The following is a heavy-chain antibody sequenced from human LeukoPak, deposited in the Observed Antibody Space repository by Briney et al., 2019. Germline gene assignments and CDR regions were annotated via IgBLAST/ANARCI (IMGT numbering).Heavy chain of an antibody. Sequence: GGSLRLSCAASGFTFSSYWMSWDRQAPGKGLEWVASIKQDGSEKYYVDSVKGRFTISRDNAKNSLYLQMNSLRAEDTAVYYCARVKSSSSHFDYWGQGTLVTVSS. J-gene: IGHJ4*02. CDR1: GFTFSSYW. CDR2: IKQDGSEK. V-gene: IGHV3-7*01. D-gene: IGHD6-6*01. CDR3: ARVKSSSSHFDY.